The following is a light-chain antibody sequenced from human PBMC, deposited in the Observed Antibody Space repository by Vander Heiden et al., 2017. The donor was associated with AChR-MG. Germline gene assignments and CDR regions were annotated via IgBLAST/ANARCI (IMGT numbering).Light chain of an antibody. J-gene: IGLJ2*01. V-gene: IGLV1-44*01. CDR3: AAWDESLKGPV. CDR2: DNN. Sequence: QSVLTQPPSASGTPGQGVTISCSGSNSNIGRNTVNWYQQLPGAAPKLLIYDNNQRPSGVPDRFSGSKSGTSASLAISGLQSEEEADYYCAAWDESLKGPVFGGGTKLTVL. CDR1: NSNIGRNT.